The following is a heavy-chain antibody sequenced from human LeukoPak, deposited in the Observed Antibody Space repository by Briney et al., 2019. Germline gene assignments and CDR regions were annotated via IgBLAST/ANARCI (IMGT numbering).Heavy chain of an antibody. J-gene: IGHJ4*02. V-gene: IGHV4-39*07. Sequence: PSGTLSLTCTVSGGSISSSSYYWGWIRQPPGKGLEWIGSIYYSGSTYYNPSLKSRVTISVDTSKNQFSLKLSSVTAADTAVYYCARVDSSGYYLAYYFDYWGQGTLVTVSS. D-gene: IGHD3-22*01. CDR1: GGSISSSSYY. CDR2: IYYSGST. CDR3: ARVDSSGYYLAYYFDY.